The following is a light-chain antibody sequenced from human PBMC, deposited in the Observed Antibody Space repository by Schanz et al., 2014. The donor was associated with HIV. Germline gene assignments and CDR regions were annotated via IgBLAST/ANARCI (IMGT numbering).Light chain of an antibody. CDR1: QVVSSNY. J-gene: IGKJ2*01. CDR2: DAS. V-gene: IGKV3D-11*01. Sequence: EIVLTQSPGTLSLSPGERATLRCRATQVVSSNYLAWYQQKPGLAPRLLIYDASNRATGIPARFSGSGSGTDFTLTISSLEPEDFAVYYCQQRSNWLYTFGQGTKLEIK. CDR3: QQRSNWLYT.